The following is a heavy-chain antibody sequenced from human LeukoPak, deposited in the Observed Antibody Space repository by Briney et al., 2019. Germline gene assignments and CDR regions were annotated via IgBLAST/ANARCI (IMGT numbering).Heavy chain of an antibody. CDR2: IYYSGST. D-gene: IGHD4-23*01. CDR3: ARHSTYGGNNIHAFDI. V-gene: IGHV4-39*01. CDR1: GGSISSSSYY. J-gene: IGHJ3*02. Sequence: PSETLSLTCTVSGGSISSSSYYWGWIRQPPGKGLEWIGSIYYSGSTYYNPSLKSRVTISVDTSKNQFSLKLSSVTAADTAVYYCARHSTYGGNNIHAFDIWGQGTMVTVSS.